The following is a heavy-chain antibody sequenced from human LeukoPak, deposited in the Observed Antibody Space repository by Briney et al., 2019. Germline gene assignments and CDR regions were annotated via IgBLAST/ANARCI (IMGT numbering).Heavy chain of an antibody. CDR1: GGSIGSYY. CDR2: IYYSGST. CDR3: AREGAGIDY. J-gene: IGHJ4*02. D-gene: IGHD6-19*01. V-gene: IGHV4-59*01. Sequence: TSETLSLTCTVSGGSIGSYYWSWIRQPAGKGLEWIGYIYYSGSTNYNPFLKSRVTISVDTSKNQFSLKLSSVTAADTAVYYCAREGAGIDYWGQGTLVTVSS.